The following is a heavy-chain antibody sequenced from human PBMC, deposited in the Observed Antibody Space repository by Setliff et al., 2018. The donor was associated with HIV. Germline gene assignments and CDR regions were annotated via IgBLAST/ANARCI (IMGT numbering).Heavy chain of an antibody. CDR1: GGSISSGNYY. CDR2: VYHSGST. D-gene: IGHD3-22*01. J-gene: IGHJ5*02. V-gene: IGHV4-39*07. CDR3: ASDMTNYYDRSGSFGWFAP. Sequence: SETLSLTCTVSGGSISSGNYYWSWMRQPPGKELEWIGSVYHSGSTYYNPSLKSRITISVDKSKNQFSEKLMSVTAADTAVYYCASDMTNYYDRSGSFGWFAPWGQGTPVTVSS.